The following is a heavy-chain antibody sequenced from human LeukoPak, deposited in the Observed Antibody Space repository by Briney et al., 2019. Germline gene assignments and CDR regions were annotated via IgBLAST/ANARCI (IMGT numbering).Heavy chain of an antibody. Sequence: GGSLRLSCAASGFTFSSYAMHWVRQAPGKGLEWVAVISYDGSNKYYADSVKGRFTISRDNSKNTLYLQMNSLRAEDTAVYYCARDRGGYCSSTSCCPNWFDPWGQGTLVTVSS. J-gene: IGHJ5*02. D-gene: IGHD2-2*01. CDR1: GFTFSSYA. CDR2: ISYDGSNK. V-gene: IGHV3-30*04. CDR3: ARDRGGYCSSTSCCPNWFDP.